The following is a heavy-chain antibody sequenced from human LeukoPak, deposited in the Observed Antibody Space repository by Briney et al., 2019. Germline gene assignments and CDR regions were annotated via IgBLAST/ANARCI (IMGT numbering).Heavy chain of an antibody. D-gene: IGHD5-18*01. CDR3: ANLYSYGYTRYYYYGMDV. CDR1: GGSFSGYY. J-gene: IGHJ6*02. CDR2: INHSGST. Sequence: SETLSLTCTVYGGSFSGYYWSWIRQPPGKGLEWIGEINHSGSTNYNPSLKSRVTISVDTSKNQFSLKLSSVTAADTAVYYCANLYSYGYTRYYYYGMDVWGQGTTVTVSS. V-gene: IGHV4-34*01.